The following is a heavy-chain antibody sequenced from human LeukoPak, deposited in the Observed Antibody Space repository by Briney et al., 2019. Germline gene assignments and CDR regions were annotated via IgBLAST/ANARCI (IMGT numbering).Heavy chain of an antibody. CDR2: IYHSGST. Sequence: SETLSLTCTVSGYSTSSGYYWGWIRQPPGKGLEWIGGIYHSGSTFYNPSLKSRVTISVDTSKNQFSLKLSSVTAADTAMFYCARGLGPGNWFDPWGQGTLVTVSS. V-gene: IGHV4-38-2*02. D-gene: IGHD3-10*01. CDR3: ARGLGPGNWFDP. CDR1: GYSTSSGYY. J-gene: IGHJ5*02.